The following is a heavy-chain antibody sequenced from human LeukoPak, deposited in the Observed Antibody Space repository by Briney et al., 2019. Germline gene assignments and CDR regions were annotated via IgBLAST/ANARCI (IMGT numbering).Heavy chain of an antibody. Sequence: SGGSLRLSCAASGFTFSSYALSWVRQAPGKGLEWVSVISASGGTTYYADSVKGRFTISRDNTKTSLYLQMNSLRDEDTAVYFCARDNMCDSWGQGTLVTVSS. CDR3: ARDNMCDS. J-gene: IGHJ5*01. CDR1: GFTFSSYA. V-gene: IGHV3-23*01. CDR2: ISASGGTT.